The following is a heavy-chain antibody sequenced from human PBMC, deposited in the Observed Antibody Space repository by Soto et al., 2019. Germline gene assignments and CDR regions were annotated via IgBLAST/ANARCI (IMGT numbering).Heavy chain of an antibody. D-gene: IGHD5-18*01. Sequence: GGSLRRSCAASGFTFSSYAMHWVRQAPGKGLEWVAVISYDGSNKYYADSVNGRFTISRDKSKNTRYLQMNSLRAEDTAVYYCAREPVGYSYGWDAFDVWGQGTMVTVSS. V-gene: IGHV3-30-3*01. J-gene: IGHJ3*01. CDR2: ISYDGSNK. CDR3: AREPVGYSYGWDAFDV. CDR1: GFTFSSYA.